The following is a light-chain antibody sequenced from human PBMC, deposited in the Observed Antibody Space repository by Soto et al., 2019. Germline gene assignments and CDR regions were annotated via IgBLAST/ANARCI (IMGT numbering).Light chain of an antibody. CDR1: QSVSSY. Sequence: EIVLTQSPATLSLSPGERATLSCRASQSVSSYLAWYQQKPGQAPRLLIYDASNRATGIPARFGGSGSGTDFTLTISSLEPEDFAVYYCQQRSNWPPLTFGQGTRLEIK. CDR3: QQRSNWPPLT. V-gene: IGKV3-11*01. CDR2: DAS. J-gene: IGKJ5*01.